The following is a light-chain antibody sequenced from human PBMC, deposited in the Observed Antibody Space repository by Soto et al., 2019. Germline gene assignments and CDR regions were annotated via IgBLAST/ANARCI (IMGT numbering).Light chain of an antibody. J-gene: IGLJ1*01. V-gene: IGLV1-47*01. CDR2: RNN. CDR1: TSNIGSNY. CDR3: ATWDDSLNGFYV. Sequence: QSVLTQPPSASGTPGQGVTISCSGSTSNIGSNYVYWYQQLQATAPKLLIYRNNQRPSGVPDRVSGSKSGTSASLAISGLRSDDEADYFCATWDDSLNGFYVFGTGTKVTVL.